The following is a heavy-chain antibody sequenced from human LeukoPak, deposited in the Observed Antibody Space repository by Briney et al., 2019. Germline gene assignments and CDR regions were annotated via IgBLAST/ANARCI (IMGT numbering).Heavy chain of an antibody. V-gene: IGHV5-51*01. D-gene: IGHD3-22*01. Sequence: GEALHISWQGSGSPSTSYWIGWGRPPPGKGLGWVGIIYPGDSDTSYSPSFQGQVTISADKSISTAYLQWSSLKASDTAMYYCARQRYYDSSGQFDPWGQGTLVTVSS. CDR1: GSPSTSYW. J-gene: IGHJ5*02. CDR2: IYPGDSDT. CDR3: ARQRYYDSSGQFDP.